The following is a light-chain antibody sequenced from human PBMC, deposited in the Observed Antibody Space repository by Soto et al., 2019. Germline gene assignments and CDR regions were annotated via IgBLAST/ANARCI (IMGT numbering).Light chain of an antibody. CDR3: SSSTLTSYV. CDR2: EVS. CDR1: SSDVDFYNF. V-gene: IGLV2-14*01. J-gene: IGLJ1*01. Sequence: QSALTQPASVAGSPGQSITISCTGTSSDVDFYNFVSWYQQHPGKAPKLIIYEVSNRSSGVSSRFSGSKSGNTASLTIFGLRAEDEADYYCSSSTLTSYVFGTGTKVTVL.